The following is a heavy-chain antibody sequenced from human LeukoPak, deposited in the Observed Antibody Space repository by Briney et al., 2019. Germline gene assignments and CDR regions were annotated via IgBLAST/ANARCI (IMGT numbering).Heavy chain of an antibody. CDR2: IIPIFGTA. V-gene: IGHV1-69*13. CDR1: GGTFSNYA. CDR3: ARGQMATINAFDI. D-gene: IGHD5-24*01. J-gene: IGHJ3*02. Sequence: SVKVSCKASGGTFSNYAISWVRQAPGQGLEWMGGIIPIFGTANYAQKFQGRVTITADESTSTAYMELSSLRSEDTAVYYCARGQMATINAFDIWGQGTMVTVSS.